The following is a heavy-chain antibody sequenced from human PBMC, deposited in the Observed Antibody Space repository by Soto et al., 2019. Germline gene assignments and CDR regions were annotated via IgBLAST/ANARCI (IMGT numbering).Heavy chain of an antibody. J-gene: IGHJ4*02. D-gene: IGHD3-3*01. CDR3: ARLFWRGSNFDD. CDR1: GDSITSYY. V-gene: IGHV4-59*08. Sequence: PSETLSLTCTVSGDSITSYYWSWVRQPPGKGLEWIGYIYRTGNTNYNPSLKSRVTMSIDTSKNQFSLKLNSVTAADTAVYYCARLFWRGSNFDDWGQGSLVTVSS. CDR2: IYRTGNT.